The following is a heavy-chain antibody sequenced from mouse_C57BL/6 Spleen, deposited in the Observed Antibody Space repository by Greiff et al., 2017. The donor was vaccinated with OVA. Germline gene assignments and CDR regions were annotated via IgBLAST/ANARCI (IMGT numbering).Heavy chain of an antibody. J-gene: IGHJ2*01. Sequence: QVQLQQSGPELVKPGASVKISCKASGYSFTSYYIHWVKQRPGQGLEWIGWIYPGSGNTKYNEKFKGKATLTADTSSSTAYMQLSSLTSEDSAVYYCARDYYGSSGYWGQGTTLTVSS. V-gene: IGHV1-66*01. CDR3: ARDYYGSSGY. CDR2: IYPGSGNT. D-gene: IGHD1-1*01. CDR1: GYSFTSYY.